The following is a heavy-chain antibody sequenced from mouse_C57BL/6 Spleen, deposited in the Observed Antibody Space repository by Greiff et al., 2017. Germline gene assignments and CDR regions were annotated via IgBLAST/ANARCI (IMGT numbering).Heavy chain of an antibody. CDR1: GYTFTDYY. CDR2: INPYNGGT. CDR3: ARKSNYVGMDY. Sequence: EVQLQQSGPVLVKPGASVKMSCKASGYTFTDYYMNWVKQSHGKSLEWIGVINPYNGGTSYNQKFKGKATLTVDKSSSTAYMELNSLTSEDSAVYYCARKSNYVGMDYWGQGTSVTVSS. J-gene: IGHJ4*01. V-gene: IGHV1-19*01. D-gene: IGHD2-5*01.